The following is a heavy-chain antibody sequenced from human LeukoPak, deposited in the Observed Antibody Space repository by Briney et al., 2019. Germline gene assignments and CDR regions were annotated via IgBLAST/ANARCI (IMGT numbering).Heavy chain of an antibody. CDR3: ARGDYYGSGTPGY. D-gene: IGHD3-10*01. CDR1: GFTFSSYS. CDR2: ISSSSSYI. V-gene: IGHV3-21*01. Sequence: GGSLRLSCAASGFTFSSYSMNWVRQAPGKGLEWVSSISSSSSYIYYADSVKGRFTISRDNAKNSLYLQINSLRAEDTAVCYCARGDYYGSGTPGYWGQGTLVTVSS. J-gene: IGHJ4*02.